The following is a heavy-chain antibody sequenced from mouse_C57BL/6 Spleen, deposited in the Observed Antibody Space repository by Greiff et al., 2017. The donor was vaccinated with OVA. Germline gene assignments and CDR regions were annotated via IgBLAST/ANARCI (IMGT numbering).Heavy chain of an antibody. J-gene: IGHJ3*01. D-gene: IGHD2-2*01. V-gene: IGHV1-47*01. CDR1: GYTFTTYP. Sequence: VQLQQSGAELVKPGASVKMSCKASGYTFTTYPIELMKQNHGKSLEWIGNFHPYNDDTKYNEKFKGKATLTVEKSSSTVYLELIRLTSDDSAVYYCARRDDYGYPFAYWGQGTLVTVSA. CDR3: ARRDDYGYPFAY. CDR2: FHPYNDDT.